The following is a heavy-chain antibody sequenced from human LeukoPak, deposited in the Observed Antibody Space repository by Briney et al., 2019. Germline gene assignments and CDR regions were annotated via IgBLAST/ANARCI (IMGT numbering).Heavy chain of an antibody. CDR3: AKDPSGYCSGGSCYSGWFDP. CDR2: ISGSGGST. V-gene: IGHV3-23*01. Sequence: GGSLRLSCAASGFTFSSYAMSWVRQAPGKGLEWVPAISGSGGSTYYADSVKGRFTISRDNSKNTLYLQMNSLRAEDTAVYYCAKDPSGYCSGGSCYSGWFDPWGQGTLVTVSS. CDR1: GFTFSSYA. D-gene: IGHD2-15*01. J-gene: IGHJ5*02.